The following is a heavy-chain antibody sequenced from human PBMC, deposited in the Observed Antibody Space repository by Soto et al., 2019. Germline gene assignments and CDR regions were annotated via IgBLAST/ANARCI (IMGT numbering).Heavy chain of an antibody. CDR1: GFSFSSYS. D-gene: IGHD4-17*01. V-gene: IGHV3-48*02. J-gene: IGHJ6*02. CDR2: ISSSSSTI. Sequence: GGSLRLSCAASGFSFSSYSMNWVRQAPGKGLEWVSYISSSSSTIYYADSVKGRFTISRDNAKKSLYLQMNSLRDEDTAVYNCARDPNYGDYVGGGSNYYYGMDVWGQGTTVTVSS. CDR3: ARDPNYGDYVGGGSNYYYGMDV.